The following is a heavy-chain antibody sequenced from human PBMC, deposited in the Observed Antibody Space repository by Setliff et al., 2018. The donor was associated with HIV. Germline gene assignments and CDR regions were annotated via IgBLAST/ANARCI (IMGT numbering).Heavy chain of an antibody. V-gene: IGHV4-38-2*01. D-gene: IGHD4-17*01. J-gene: IGHJ4*02. Sequence: SETLSLTCGVSSYSISSGYYWAWIRQPPGKGLEWIGSIYHSGTTFYNPSLKSRVTISVDTSKNQFSLKLTSVTAADTAVYYCARHAPGSAYGDAYHFDHWGQGTLVTSPQ. CDR2: IYHSGTT. CDR3: ARHAPGSAYGDAYHFDH. CDR1: SYSISSGYY.